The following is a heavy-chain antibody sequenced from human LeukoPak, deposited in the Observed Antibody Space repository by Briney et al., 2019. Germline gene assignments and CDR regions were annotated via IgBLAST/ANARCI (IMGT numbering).Heavy chain of an antibody. CDR2: IIPIFGIA. CDR3: ARDNYGDYGEVS. V-gene: IGHV1-69*04. D-gene: IGHD4-17*01. CDR1: GGTFSSFA. J-gene: IGHJ4*01. Sequence: SVKVSCKASGGTFSSFAISWVRQAPGQGLEWMGRIIPIFGIANYAQKFQGRVTITADKSTSTAYMELSSLRSEDTAVYYCARDNYGDYGEVSWGHGALVTVSS.